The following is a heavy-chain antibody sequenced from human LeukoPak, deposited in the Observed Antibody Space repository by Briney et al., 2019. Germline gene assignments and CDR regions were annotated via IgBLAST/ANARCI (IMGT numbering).Heavy chain of an antibody. J-gene: IGHJ4*02. CDR1: GFTFSSYA. D-gene: IGHD3-10*01. V-gene: IGHV3-23*01. Sequence: AGGSLRLSCAASGFTFSSYAMSWVRQAPGKGLEWVSAISGSGGSTYYADSVKGRFTISRDNSKNTLYLQMNSLRAEDTAVYYCAKGSYGSGSYYSGFDYWGQGTLVTVSS. CDR3: AKGSYGSGSYYSGFDY. CDR2: ISGSGGST.